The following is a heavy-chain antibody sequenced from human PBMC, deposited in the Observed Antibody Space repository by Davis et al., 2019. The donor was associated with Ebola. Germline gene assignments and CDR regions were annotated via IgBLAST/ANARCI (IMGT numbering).Heavy chain of an antibody. Sequence: GESLKISCKDFGYTFTTYWIGWVRQMPGKGLEWMGVIYPDNSNIRYSPSFQGQVTISDDKSISTAYLQWNSLKASDTAIYYCARQGGSDVKPYWGQGTLVTVSS. J-gene: IGHJ4*02. CDR1: GYTFTTYW. D-gene: IGHD2-21*02. CDR2: IYPDNSNI. V-gene: IGHV5-51*01. CDR3: ARQGGSDVKPY.